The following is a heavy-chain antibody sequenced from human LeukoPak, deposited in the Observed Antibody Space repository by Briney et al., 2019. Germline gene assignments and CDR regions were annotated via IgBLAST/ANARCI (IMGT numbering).Heavy chain of an antibody. V-gene: IGHV4-61*01. CDR3: TAGTNWFDP. Sequence: SETLSLTCTVSGGSVSSGSYYWSWIRQPPGKGLEWIGEINHSGSTNYNPSLKSRVTISVDTSKNQLSLKLSSVTAADTAVYYGTAGTNWFDPWGQGTLVTVSS. CDR2: INHSGST. J-gene: IGHJ5*02. D-gene: IGHD6-13*01. CDR1: GGSVSSGSYY.